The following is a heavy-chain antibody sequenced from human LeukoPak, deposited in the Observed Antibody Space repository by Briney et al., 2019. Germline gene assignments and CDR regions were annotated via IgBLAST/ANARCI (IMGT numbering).Heavy chain of an antibody. D-gene: IGHD3-3*01. CDR2: ISGSGGST. CDR3: ASSYYDFWSGYPEKVYYFDY. J-gene: IGHJ4*02. Sequence: GGSLRLSCAASGFTLSSYAMSWVRQAPGKGLEWVSAISGSGGSTYYADSVKGRFTISRDNSKNTLYLQMNSLRAEDTAVYYCASSYYDFWSGYPEKVYYFDYWGQGTLVTVSS. V-gene: IGHV3-23*01. CDR1: GFTLSSYA.